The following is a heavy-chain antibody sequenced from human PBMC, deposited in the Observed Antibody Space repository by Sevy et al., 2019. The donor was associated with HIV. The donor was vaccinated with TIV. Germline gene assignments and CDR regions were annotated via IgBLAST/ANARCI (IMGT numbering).Heavy chain of an antibody. Sequence: ASVKVSCKVSGYTLTELSMHWVRQAPGKGREWMGGFDPEDGETIYSQKFQGRVTMTGHTSTDTAYMELSSLRFEDTAVYYCATEPGSPNWNEPSFDYWGQGTLVTVSS. D-gene: IGHD1-1*01. CDR1: GYTLTELS. CDR3: ATEPGSPNWNEPSFDY. CDR2: FDPEDGET. V-gene: IGHV1-24*01. J-gene: IGHJ4*02.